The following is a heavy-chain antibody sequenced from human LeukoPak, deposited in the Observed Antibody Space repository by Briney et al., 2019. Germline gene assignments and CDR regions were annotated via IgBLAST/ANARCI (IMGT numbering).Heavy chain of an antibody. V-gene: IGHV3-23*01. J-gene: IGHJ4*02. CDR1: GFTLSSYG. CDR3: AKDVSKTTLTSPFRY. CDR2: ITGSGGST. Sequence: GGSLRLSCAASGFTLSSYGMTWVRQAPGKGLEWVSGITGSGGSTYYADSVKGRFTISRDNSKNTLYLQMNSLRDEDTAVYHCAKDVSKTTLTSPFRYWGQGTLVTVSS. D-gene: IGHD4-17*01.